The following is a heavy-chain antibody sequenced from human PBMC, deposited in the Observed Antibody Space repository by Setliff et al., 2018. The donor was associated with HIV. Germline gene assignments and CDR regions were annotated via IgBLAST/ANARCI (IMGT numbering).Heavy chain of an antibody. J-gene: IGHJ4*02. CDR1: GGSISSGDYY. Sequence: SETLSLTCTVSGGSISSGDYYWSWIRQTPGKGLEWIGEINHGGDTNYNQSLKSRVTISVGSSHNHFSLKLSSVTAADTAVYYCASSRGIEFYFDIWGQGTLVTVSS. CDR3: ASSRGIEFYFDI. D-gene: IGHD3-10*01. CDR2: INHGGDT. V-gene: IGHV4-39*02.